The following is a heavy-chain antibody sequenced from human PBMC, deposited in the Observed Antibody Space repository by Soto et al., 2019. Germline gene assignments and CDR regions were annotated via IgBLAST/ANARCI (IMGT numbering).Heavy chain of an antibody. Sequence: PSETLSLTCTVSGASISGYHWGWIRQPPGKGLEWIGYIYYSGTTYYNPSLKSRVTMSVDTSKNQFSLKLRSVTAADTAVYYCARANYYYDRSGYLYYFDYWGQGTLVTVSS. J-gene: IGHJ4*02. V-gene: IGHV4-59*01. CDR3: ARANYYYDRSGYLYYFDY. D-gene: IGHD3-22*01. CDR2: IYYSGTT. CDR1: GASISGYH.